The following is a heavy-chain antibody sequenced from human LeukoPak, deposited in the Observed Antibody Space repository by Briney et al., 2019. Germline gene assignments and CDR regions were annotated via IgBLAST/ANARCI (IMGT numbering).Heavy chain of an antibody. CDR1: GYTFSNYW. CDR3: AKGMSSSGWYRDHLIDY. V-gene: IGHV3-74*01. Sequence: GGSLRLSCAASGYTFSNYWMHWVRQAPGKGLVWVPRITPDGSGVDYADSVKGRFTISRDNAKNTLYLQMNSLRAEDTAVYYCAKGMSSSGWYRDHLIDYWGQGTLVTVSS. CDR2: ITPDGSGV. J-gene: IGHJ4*02. D-gene: IGHD6-19*01.